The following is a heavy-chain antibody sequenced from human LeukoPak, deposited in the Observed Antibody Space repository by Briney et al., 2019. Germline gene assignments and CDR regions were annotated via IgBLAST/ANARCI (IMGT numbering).Heavy chain of an antibody. CDR1: RGTFTSYA. D-gene: IGHD5-12*01. V-gene: IGHV1-69*05. J-gene: IGHJ4*02. CDR2: IIPIFGTA. Sequence: ASVKVSCKASRGTFTSYAISWVRQAPGQGLEWMGRIIPIFGTASYAQKFRGRVTITTDESTSTAYMELSSLRSEDTAVYYCARDPPYSGYEPSDYWGQGTLVTVSS. CDR3: ARDPPYSGYEPSDY.